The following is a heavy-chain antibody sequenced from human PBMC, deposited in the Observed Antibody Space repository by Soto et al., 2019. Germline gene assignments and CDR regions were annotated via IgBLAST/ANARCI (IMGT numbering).Heavy chain of an antibody. CDR2: IYPGDSDT. D-gene: IGHD4-4*01. J-gene: IGHJ3*02. CDR1: GYSFTSYW. CDR3: ARRTTVTTYVDAFDI. V-gene: IGHV5-51*01. Sequence: PGESLKISCKGSGYSFTSYWIGWVRQMPGKGLEWMGIIYPGDSDTRYSPSFQGQVTISADKSISTAYLQWSSLKASDTAMYYCARRTTVTTYVDAFDIWGQGTMVTVSS.